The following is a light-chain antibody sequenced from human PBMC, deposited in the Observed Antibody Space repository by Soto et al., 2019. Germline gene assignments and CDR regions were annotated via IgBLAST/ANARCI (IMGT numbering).Light chain of an antibody. V-gene: IGKV3-15*01. CDR3: KQYNVWPPIT. CDR2: GAS. CDR1: QPISSS. Sequence: SCSASQPISSSLAWYQQKPGQAPRLLIYGASTRATGFPARFSGSGSGTEFTLTISSLQSEDVAFYYCKQYNVWPPITFGQGTRLEI. J-gene: IGKJ5*01.